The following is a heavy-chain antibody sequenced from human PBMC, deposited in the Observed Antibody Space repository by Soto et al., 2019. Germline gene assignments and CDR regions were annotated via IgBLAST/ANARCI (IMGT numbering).Heavy chain of an antibody. Sequence: EVQLLESGGGLVQPGGSLRLSCAASGFTFSSYAMRWVRQAPVKGLEWVSAISGSGGSTYYADSVKGRFTISRDNSKNTLYLQMNSLRAEDTAVYYCARRGSGSYYDYRGQGTQVTVAS. CDR2: ISGSGGST. CDR3: ARRGSGSYYDY. V-gene: IGHV3-23*01. J-gene: IGHJ4*02. D-gene: IGHD1-26*01. CDR1: GFTFSSYA.